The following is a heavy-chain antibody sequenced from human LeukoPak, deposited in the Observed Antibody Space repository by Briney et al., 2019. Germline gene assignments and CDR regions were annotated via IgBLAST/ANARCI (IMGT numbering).Heavy chain of an antibody. CDR3: AKDPYGGNSY. Sequence: GGSLRLSCAASGFTFSDYYMSWIRQAPGKGLEWVSAISGSGGSTYYADSVKGRFTISRDNSKNTLYLQMNSLRAEDTAVYYCAKDPYGGNSYWGQGTLVTVSS. D-gene: IGHD4-23*01. J-gene: IGHJ4*02. V-gene: IGHV3-23*01. CDR2: ISGSGGST. CDR1: GFTFSDYY.